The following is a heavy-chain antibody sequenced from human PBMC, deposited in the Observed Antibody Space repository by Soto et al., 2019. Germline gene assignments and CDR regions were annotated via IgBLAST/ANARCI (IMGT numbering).Heavy chain of an antibody. V-gene: IGHV3-48*01. J-gene: IGHJ6*03. CDR1: GFTFSSYS. Sequence: GGSLRLSCAASGFTFSSYSMNWVRQAPGKGLEWVSYISSSSSTIYYADSVKGRFTISRDNAKNSLYLQMNSLRAEDTAVYYCAGALTDYGDPTHYYYYYMDVWGKGTTVTVSS. CDR3: AGALTDYGDPTHYYYYYMDV. D-gene: IGHD4-17*01. CDR2: ISSSSSTI.